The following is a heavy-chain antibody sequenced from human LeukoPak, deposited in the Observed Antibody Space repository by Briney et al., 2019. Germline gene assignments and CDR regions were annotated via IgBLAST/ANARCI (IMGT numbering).Heavy chain of an antibody. CDR2: ISSSGSTI. J-gene: IGHJ4*02. Sequence: GGSLRLSCAASGFTSSAHYMSWIRQAPGKGLEWVSYISSSGSTIYNADSVKGRFTISRDNAKNSLYLQMNSLRAEDTAVYYCARDHYGSGYGSTFDYWGQGTLVTVSS. CDR3: ARDHYGSGYGSTFDY. V-gene: IGHV3-11*01. CDR1: GFTSSAHY. D-gene: IGHD3-10*01.